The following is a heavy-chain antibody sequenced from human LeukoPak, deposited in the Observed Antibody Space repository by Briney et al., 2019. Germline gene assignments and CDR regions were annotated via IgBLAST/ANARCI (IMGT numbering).Heavy chain of an antibody. CDR1: GGSISSGFYY. CDR3: ARRQDGHDY. Sequence: SQTLSLTCTVSGGSISSGFYYWSWIRQPAGKGLEWIGRIYTSGSTNYNPSLKSRATISVDTSKNQFSLKLSSVTAADTAVYYCARRQDGHDYWSQGTLVTVSS. J-gene: IGHJ4*02. CDR2: IYTSGST. V-gene: IGHV4-61*02.